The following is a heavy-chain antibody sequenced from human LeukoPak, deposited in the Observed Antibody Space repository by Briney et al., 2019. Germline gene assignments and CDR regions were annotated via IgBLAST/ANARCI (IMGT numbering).Heavy chain of an antibody. D-gene: IGHD1-1*01. J-gene: IGHJ4*02. CDR1: GCTFTSYG. Sequence: ASVKVSCKASGCTFTSYGISWVRQAPGQGLEWMGWISAYNGNPNYAQKLQGSVTITTDTSTSTAYMELRSLRSDDTAVYYCARSNLERAEVYWGQGTLVTVSS. V-gene: IGHV1-18*01. CDR2: ISAYNGNP. CDR3: ARSNLERAEVY.